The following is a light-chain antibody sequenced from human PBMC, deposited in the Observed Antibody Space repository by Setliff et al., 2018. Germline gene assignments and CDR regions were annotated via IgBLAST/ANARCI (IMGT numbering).Light chain of an antibody. CDR3: CSYAASYNPYV. V-gene: IGLV2-8*01. CDR1: SRDICAYNS. J-gene: IGLJ1*01. Sequence: QSALAQPPSASGSPGQSLTISCTGTSRDICAYNSVSWYQQHPGKAPKLLIYEVTKRPSGVPDRFSGSKSGNTASLTVSGLQADDEADYFCCSYAASYNPYVFGSGTKVTV. CDR2: EVT.